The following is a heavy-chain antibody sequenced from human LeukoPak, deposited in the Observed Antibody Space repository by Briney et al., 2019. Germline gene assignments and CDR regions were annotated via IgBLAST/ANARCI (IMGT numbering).Heavy chain of an antibody. CDR3: ASSSSGYSAFDI. Sequence: ASVKVSCKASGGTFSSYAISWVRQAPGQGLEWMGGIIPIFGTANYAQKFQGRVTITTDESTSTAYMELSSLRSEDTAVYYCASSSSGYSAFDIWGQGTMVTVSS. CDR2: IIPIFGTA. D-gene: IGHD3-3*01. V-gene: IGHV1-69*05. J-gene: IGHJ3*02. CDR1: GGTFSSYA.